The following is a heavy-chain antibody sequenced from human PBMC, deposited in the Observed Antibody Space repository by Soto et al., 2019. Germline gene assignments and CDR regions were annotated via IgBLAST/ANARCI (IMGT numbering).Heavy chain of an antibody. CDR1: GFTFNKFD. J-gene: IGHJ6*02. D-gene: IGHD1-26*01. Sequence: QVQLVESGGGVVQPGTSLRLSCVASGFTFNKFDMHWIRQTPDKRLQWVAFIAYDGINKYYTGSVEGRFSVSRDNSKNTVSLQMNNLGLEDTATYFCARGDQYDILHRYYAMDVWGPGTTVTISS. CDR2: IAYDGINK. V-gene: IGHV3-30-3*01. CDR3: ARGDQYDILHRYYAMDV.